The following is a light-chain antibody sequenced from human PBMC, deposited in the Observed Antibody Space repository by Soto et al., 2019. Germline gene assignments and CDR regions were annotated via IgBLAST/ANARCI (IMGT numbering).Light chain of an antibody. V-gene: IGKV1-39*01. CDR1: QGISSH. CDR3: QQSYSTPWT. Sequence: IQLTQSPSSLSASVGDRVTITCLASQGISSHLAWYPQRPGKAPTLLIYAASSLQSGVPSRFSGSGSGTDFTLTISSLQPEDFATYYCQQSYSTPWTFGQGTKVDIK. CDR2: AAS. J-gene: IGKJ1*01.